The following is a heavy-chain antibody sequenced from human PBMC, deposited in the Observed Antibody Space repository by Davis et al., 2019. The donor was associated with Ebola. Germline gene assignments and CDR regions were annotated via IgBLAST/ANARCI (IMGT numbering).Heavy chain of an antibody. CDR2: IYHSGST. Sequence: SETLSLTCAVYGGSFSGYYWSWIRQPPGKGLEWIGSIYHSGSTNYSPSLKSRVTISEDTSKNQFSLRLKSVTAADTAMYYCARDYVYWGQGILVTVSS. V-gene: IGHV4-34*01. CDR3: ARDYVY. J-gene: IGHJ4*02. D-gene: IGHD3-16*01. CDR1: GGSFSGYY.